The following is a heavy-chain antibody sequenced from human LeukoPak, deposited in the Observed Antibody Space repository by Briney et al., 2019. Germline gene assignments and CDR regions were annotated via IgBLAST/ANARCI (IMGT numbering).Heavy chain of an antibody. CDR3: VRSNYIAAAGRYYFDY. Sequence: SQTLSLTCTVSGGSISSGDYYWSWLRQPPGKGLEWIGYIYYSGSTYYNPSLKSRVTISVDTSKNQFSLKLSSVTAADTAVYYCVRSNYIAAAGRYYFDYWGQGTLVTVSS. V-gene: IGHV4-30-4*01. CDR2: IYYSGST. CDR1: GGSISSGDYY. D-gene: IGHD6-13*01. J-gene: IGHJ4*02.